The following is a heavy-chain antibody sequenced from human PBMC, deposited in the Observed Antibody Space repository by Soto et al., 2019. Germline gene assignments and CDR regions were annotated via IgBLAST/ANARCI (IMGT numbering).Heavy chain of an antibody. CDR3: ARDRHIVVVVVAAPTYFDY. D-gene: IGHD2-15*01. V-gene: IGHV3-48*01. CDR2: ISSSSSTI. CDR1: GFTFSSYS. J-gene: IGHJ4*02. Sequence: GGSLRLSCAASGFTFSSYSMNWVRQAPGKGLEWVSYISSSSSTIYYADSVKGRFTISRVNAKNSLYLQMNSLRAEDTAVYYCARDRHIVVVVVAAPTYFDYWGQGTLVTVSS.